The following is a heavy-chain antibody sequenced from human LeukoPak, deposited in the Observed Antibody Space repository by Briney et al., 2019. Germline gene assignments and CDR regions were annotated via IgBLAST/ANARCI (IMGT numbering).Heavy chain of an antibody. CDR1: SGFISSYY. CDR3: ARLVDYDNSGAPDIFDI. J-gene: IGHJ3*02. V-gene: IGHV4-59*01. Sequence: PSETLSLTCIVSSGFISSYYWSWIRQTPGKGLEWIAFINYSGRIKYNPSLQSRVSISIATSKNHFSLQLRSVMAADTAVYYCARLVDYDNSGAPDIFDIWGQGTIVSIS. CDR2: INYSGRI. D-gene: IGHD3-22*01.